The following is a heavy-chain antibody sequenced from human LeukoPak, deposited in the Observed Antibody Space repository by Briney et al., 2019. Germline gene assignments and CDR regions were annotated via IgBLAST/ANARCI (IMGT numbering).Heavy chain of an antibody. J-gene: IGHJ4*02. V-gene: IGHV3-23*01. Sequence: GGSLRLSRAASGFTFSDYAMSWVRQAPGKGLEWVSGISDSGGRTDYADSVKGRFTISRDNSKNTLYLQINSLRAEDTAIYFCAKDLGMRGVGATLINWGQGTLVTVSS. CDR2: ISDSGGRT. CDR1: GFTFSDYA. CDR3: AKDLGMRGVGATLIN. D-gene: IGHD1-26*01.